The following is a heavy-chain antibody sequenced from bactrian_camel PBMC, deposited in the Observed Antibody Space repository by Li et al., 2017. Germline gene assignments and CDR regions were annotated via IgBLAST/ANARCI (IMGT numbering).Heavy chain of an antibody. Sequence: GGGLVQPGGSLRISCAASGFPFTNSWLHWVRQAPGKGLEWVSSVYTGDGTSNSADSVVDRFTISRDNSKDTLYLKLNSLRTEDTAMYYCAVATTTYSPVFGQGTQVTVS. CDR1: GFPFTNSW. V-gene: IGHV3S19*01. CDR2: VYTGDGTS. J-gene: IGHJ4*01. D-gene: IGHD5*01.